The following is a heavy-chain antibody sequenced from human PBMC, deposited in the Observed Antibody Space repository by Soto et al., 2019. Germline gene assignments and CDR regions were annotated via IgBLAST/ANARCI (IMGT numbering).Heavy chain of an antibody. V-gene: IGHV3-48*01. D-gene: IGHD6-13*01. CDR3: EAAAGTSYYYYYYMDV. Sequence: PGGSLRLSCAASGFTFSSYSMNWVRQAPGKGLEWVSYISSSSSTIYYADSVKGRFTISRDNAKNSLYLQMNSLRAEDTAVYYCEAAAGTSYYYYYYMDVWGKGTTVTVSS. J-gene: IGHJ6*03. CDR1: GFTFSSYS. CDR2: ISSSSSTI.